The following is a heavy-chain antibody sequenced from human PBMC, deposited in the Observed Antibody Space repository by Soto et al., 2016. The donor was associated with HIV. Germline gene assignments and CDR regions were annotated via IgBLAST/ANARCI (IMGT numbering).Heavy chain of an antibody. CDR3: AQLPGLDGYNSGLFDF. Sequence: EVQLVESGGGAVQPGGSLRLSCEASGFNFNGYAMHWVRQPPGKGLEWVSLITGDAGSTYYADSVRGRFTISRDNSKKSLYLQMNSLRTEDTALYYCAQLPGLDGYNSGLFDFWGQGTPGPPSPQ. V-gene: IGHV3-43*02. D-gene: IGHD5-12*01. CDR1: GFNFNGYA. J-gene: IGHJ4*02. CDR2: ITGDAGST.